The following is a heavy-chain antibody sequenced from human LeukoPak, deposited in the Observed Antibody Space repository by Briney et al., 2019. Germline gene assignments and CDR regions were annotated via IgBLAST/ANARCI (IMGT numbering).Heavy chain of an antibody. Sequence: QPGGSLRLSCAASGFTFSSYAMSWVRPAPGKGLEWVSAISGSGGSTYYADSVKGRFTISRDNSKNTLYLQMNSLRAEDTAVYYCAKDYDYDFWSGTVIYGMDVWGQGTTVTVSS. CDR1: GFTFSSYA. D-gene: IGHD3-3*01. CDR3: AKDYDYDFWSGTVIYGMDV. CDR2: ISGSGGST. J-gene: IGHJ6*02. V-gene: IGHV3-23*01.